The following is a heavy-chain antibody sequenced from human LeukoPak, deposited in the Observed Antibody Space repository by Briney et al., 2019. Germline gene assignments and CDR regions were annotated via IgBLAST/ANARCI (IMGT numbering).Heavy chain of an antibody. V-gene: IGHV3-30*09. D-gene: IGHD3-10*01. J-gene: IGHJ5*02. CDR3: ARAGITMVRGVIINWFDP. CDR1: GFTFSSYA. CDR2: ISYDGSNK. Sequence: GGSLRLSCAASGFTFSSYAMHWVRQAPGKGLEWVAVISYDGSNKYYADSVKGRFAISRDNSKNTLYLQMNSLRAEDTAVYYCARAGITMVRGVIINWFDPWGQGTLVTVSS.